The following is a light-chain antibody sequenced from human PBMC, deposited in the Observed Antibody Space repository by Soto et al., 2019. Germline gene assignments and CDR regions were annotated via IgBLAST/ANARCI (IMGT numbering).Light chain of an antibody. CDR1: QSVSSY. Sequence: EIVLTQSPATLSLSPGERAALSCRASQSVSSYLAWYQHKPGQAPRLLIYGTSSRATGIPDRFSGSGSGTDFTLTISRLEPEDFAVYYCQQRAGSSTFGQGTRLEIK. CDR3: QQRAGSST. V-gene: IGKV3-11*01. CDR2: GTS. J-gene: IGKJ5*01.